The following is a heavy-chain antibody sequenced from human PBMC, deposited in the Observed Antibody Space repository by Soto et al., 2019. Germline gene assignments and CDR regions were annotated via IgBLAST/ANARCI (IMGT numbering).Heavy chain of an antibody. D-gene: IGHD3-3*01. CDR2: ISWNSGSI. CDR3: AKDMQFAVEYYFDY. V-gene: IGHV3-9*01. J-gene: IGHJ4*02. Sequence: EVQLVESGGGLVQPGRSLRLSCAASGFTFDDYAMHWVRQAPGKGLEWVSGISWNSGSIGYADSVKGRFTISRDNAKNSLYLQMNSLRAEDTALYYCAKDMQFAVEYYFDYWCQGTLVTVSS. CDR1: GFTFDDYA.